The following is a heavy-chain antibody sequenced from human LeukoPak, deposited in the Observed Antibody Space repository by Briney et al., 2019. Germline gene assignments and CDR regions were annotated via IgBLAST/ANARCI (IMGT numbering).Heavy chain of an antibody. D-gene: IGHD6-13*01. CDR2: VFYPGST. CDR1: GGPIDRHY. CDR3: ASRPAGSTWYGVFDY. V-gene: IGHV4-59*11. J-gene: IGHJ4*02. Sequence: SETLSLTCTVSGGPIDRHYWSWIRQPPGKGLEWIGYVFYPGSTNYNPRLKSRVTMSLDTSRDQFSLRLTSVTAADTAIYYCASRPAGSTWYGVFDYWSQGTLVTVSS.